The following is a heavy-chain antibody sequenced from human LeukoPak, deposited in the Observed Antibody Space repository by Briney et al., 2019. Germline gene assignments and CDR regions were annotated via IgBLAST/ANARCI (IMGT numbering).Heavy chain of an antibody. J-gene: IGHJ4*02. Sequence: PGGSLRLSCAASGFTFSSYGMHWVRQAPGKGLEWVAVIWYDGSNKYYADSVKGRFTISRDNSKNTLYLQMNSLRAEDTAVYYCARDLGAVAGTPYHSGYFDYWGQGTLVTVSS. CDR1: GFTFSSYG. V-gene: IGHV3-33*01. D-gene: IGHD6-19*01. CDR3: ARDLGAVAGTPYHSGYFDY. CDR2: IWYDGSNK.